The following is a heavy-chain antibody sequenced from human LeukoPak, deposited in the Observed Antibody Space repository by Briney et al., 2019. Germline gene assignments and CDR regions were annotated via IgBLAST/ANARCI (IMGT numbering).Heavy chain of an antibody. V-gene: IGHV3-15*01. J-gene: IGHJ4*02. CDR1: GFTFSSYS. CDR3: TTEGPY. Sequence: GGSLRLSCAASGFTFSSYSMNWVRQAPGKGLEWVGRSKSKFDGGKADHAAPVKGRFTISRDDSKSTLYLQMNNLKTEDTAVYYCTTEGPYWGQGTLVTVSS. CDR2: SKSKFDGGKA.